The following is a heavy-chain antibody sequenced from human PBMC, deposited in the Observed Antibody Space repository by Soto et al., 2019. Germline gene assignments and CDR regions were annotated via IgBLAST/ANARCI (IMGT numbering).Heavy chain of an antibody. CDR3: ALLQHGWYYPDDDY. CDR1: GFSLSTSGVG. J-gene: IGHJ4*02. V-gene: IGHV2-5*01. CDR2: IYWNDDK. Sequence: QITLKESGPTLVKPTQTLTLTCTFSGFSLSTSGVGVGWIRQPPGKALEWLALIYWNDDKRYSPSLNSRLTSTKDTSKNQVVLTMTNRDPVDTATYYCALLQHGWYYPDDDYWGQGTLVTVSS. D-gene: IGHD6-19*01.